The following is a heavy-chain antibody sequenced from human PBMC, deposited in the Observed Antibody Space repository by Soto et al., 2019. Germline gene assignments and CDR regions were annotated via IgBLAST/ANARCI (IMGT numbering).Heavy chain of an antibody. CDR1: GGTFSSYA. Sequence: SVKVSCKASGGTFSSYAISWVRQAPGQGLEWMGGIIPIFGTANYAQKFQGRVTITADESTSTAYMELSSLRSEDTAVYYCTRSSIDYVPQGRNAFDIWGQGTMVTVSS. CDR3: TRSSIDYVPQGRNAFDI. J-gene: IGHJ3*02. CDR2: IIPIFGTA. V-gene: IGHV1-69*13. D-gene: IGHD4-17*01.